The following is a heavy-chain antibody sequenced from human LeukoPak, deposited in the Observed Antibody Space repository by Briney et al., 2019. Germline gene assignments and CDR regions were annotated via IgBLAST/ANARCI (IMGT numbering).Heavy chain of an antibody. Sequence: GASVTVSSKASGYTFTTYGLHWERQAPGQRREWLGWIDTVNGNTRYSQNFQGRVTITRDTSAETAYMELTSLRSEDTALYYCARDRLGRGELSPPDHWGQGTLVTVSS. CDR3: ARDRLGRGELSPPDH. CDR1: GYTFTTYG. CDR2: IDTVNGNT. J-gene: IGHJ5*02. D-gene: IGHD3-16*02. V-gene: IGHV1-3*04.